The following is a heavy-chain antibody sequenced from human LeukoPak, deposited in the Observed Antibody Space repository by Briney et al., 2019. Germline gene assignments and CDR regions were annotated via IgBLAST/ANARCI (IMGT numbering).Heavy chain of an antibody. V-gene: IGHV1-69*04. CDR1: GGTFSSYT. Sequence: ASVKVSCKASGGTFSSYTISWVRQAPGQGLEWMGRIIPIHGIANYAQKFQGRVTITADKSTSTAYMELSSLRSEDTAVYYCAREAARIKDYWGQGTLVTVSS. D-gene: IGHD6-25*01. CDR3: AREAARIKDY. CDR2: IIPIHGIA. J-gene: IGHJ4*02.